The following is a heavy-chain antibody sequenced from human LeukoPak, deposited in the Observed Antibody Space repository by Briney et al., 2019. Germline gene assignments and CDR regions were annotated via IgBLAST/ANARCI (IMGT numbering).Heavy chain of an antibody. V-gene: IGHV5-51*01. Sequence: GESLKISCKGSGYSFTSYWIGWVRQMPGKGLEWMGIIYPGDSDTRYNSSFQGQVTISADKSISTAYLQWSSLKASDTAMYYCARGYGDWGRAMFDAFDIWGQGTMVTVSS. J-gene: IGHJ3*02. CDR2: IYPGDSDT. CDR3: ARGYGDWGRAMFDAFDI. D-gene: IGHD4-17*01. CDR1: GYSFTSYW.